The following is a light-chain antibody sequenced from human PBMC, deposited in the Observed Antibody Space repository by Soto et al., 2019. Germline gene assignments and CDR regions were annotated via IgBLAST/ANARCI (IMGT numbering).Light chain of an antibody. Sequence: EIVMTQSPATLSVSPGETATVSCRASQSISIGLAWYRQKPGQAPRLLIYGASTRATGTPARFSGSGSGTEFTLTISSLQSEDFAVYYCHQRDNWPRGGFTFGPGTKVDIK. V-gene: IGKV3D-15*01. J-gene: IGKJ3*01. CDR1: QSISIG. CDR2: GAS. CDR3: HQRDNWPRGGFT.